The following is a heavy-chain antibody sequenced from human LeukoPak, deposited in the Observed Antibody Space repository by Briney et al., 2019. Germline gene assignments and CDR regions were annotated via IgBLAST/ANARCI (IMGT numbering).Heavy chain of an antibody. J-gene: IGHJ4*02. CDR1: GFTFSSYA. D-gene: IGHD3-10*01. V-gene: IGHV3-23*01. CDR2: ISGSGGST. Sequence: GGSLRLSCAASGFTFSSYAMSWVRQAPGKGLEWVSAISGSGGSTYYADSVKGRFTISRDKSKNTLYLQMNSLRAEDTAVYYCAKDFSRYYGSGSPFDYWGQGTLVTVSS. CDR3: AKDFSRYYGSGSPFDY.